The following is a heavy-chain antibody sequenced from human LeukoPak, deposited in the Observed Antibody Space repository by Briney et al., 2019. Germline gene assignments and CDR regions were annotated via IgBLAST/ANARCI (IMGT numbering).Heavy chain of an antibody. V-gene: IGHV3-30-3*01. D-gene: IGHD6-19*01. CDR1: GFTFSSYA. CDR2: ISYDGSNK. Sequence: GGSLRLSCAASGFTFSSYAMHWVRQAPGKGLEWVAVISYDGSNKYYADSVKGRFTISRDNSENKVYLQMNNLRTEDTAVYFCAREIGRSGAYDDWGQGTLVTVSS. J-gene: IGHJ4*02. CDR3: AREIGRSGAYDD.